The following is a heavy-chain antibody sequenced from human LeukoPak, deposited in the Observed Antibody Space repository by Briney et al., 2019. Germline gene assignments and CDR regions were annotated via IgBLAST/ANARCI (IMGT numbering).Heavy chain of an antibody. CDR3: ARHESAYYDSSGYNFGYFDY. J-gene: IGHJ4*02. CDR1: GGSISSYY. V-gene: IGHV4-59*08. D-gene: IGHD3-22*01. CDR2: IYYSGST. Sequence: PSETLSLTCTVSGGSISSYYWSWIRQPPGKGLEWIGYIYYSGSTNYNPSLKSRVTISVDTSKNQFSLKLSSVTAADTAVYYCARHESAYYDSSGYNFGYFDYWGQGTLVTVSS.